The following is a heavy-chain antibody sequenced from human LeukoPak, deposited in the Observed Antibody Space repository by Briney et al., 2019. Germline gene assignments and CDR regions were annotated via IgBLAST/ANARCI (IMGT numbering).Heavy chain of an antibody. V-gene: IGHV3-73*01. CDR3: TRHVVVVAADDAFDI. Sequence: PGGSLRLSCAASGFTFSGSAMHWVRQAFGKGLEWVGRIRSKANSYATAYAASVKGRFTISRDDSKNTAYLQMNSLKTEDTAVYYCTRHVVVVAADDAFDIWGQGTMVTVSS. J-gene: IGHJ3*02. CDR2: IRSKANSYAT. D-gene: IGHD2-15*01. CDR1: GFTFSGSA.